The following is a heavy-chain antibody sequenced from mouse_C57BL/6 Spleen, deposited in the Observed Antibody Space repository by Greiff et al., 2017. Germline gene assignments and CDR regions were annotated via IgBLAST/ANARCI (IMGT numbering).Heavy chain of an antibody. CDR3: AREGGYYGGSAMDY. D-gene: IGHD2-3*01. V-gene: IGHV5-16*01. J-gene: IGHJ4*01. CDR2: INYDGSST. Sequence: EVKLMESEGGLVQPGSSMKLSCTASGFTFSDYYMAWVRQVPEKGLEWVANINYDGSSTYYLDSLKSRFIISRDNAKNILYLQMSSLKSEDTATYYCAREGGYYGGSAMDYWGQGTSVTVSS. CDR1: GFTFSDYY.